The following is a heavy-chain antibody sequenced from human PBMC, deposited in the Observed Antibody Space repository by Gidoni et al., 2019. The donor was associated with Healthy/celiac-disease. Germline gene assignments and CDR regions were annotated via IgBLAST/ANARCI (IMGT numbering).Heavy chain of an antibody. V-gene: IGHV3-30*03. J-gene: IGHJ6*02. D-gene: IGHD6-13*01. Sequence: QVQLVESGGGVVQPGRSLRLSCAASGFTFSSYGMHWVRQAPGKGLEWVAVISYDGSNKYYADSVKGRFTISRDNSKNTLYLQMNSLRAEDTAVYYCALPIAAAGNYYGMDVWGQGTTVTVSS. CDR2: ISYDGSNK. CDR3: ALPIAAAGNYYGMDV. CDR1: GFTFSSYG.